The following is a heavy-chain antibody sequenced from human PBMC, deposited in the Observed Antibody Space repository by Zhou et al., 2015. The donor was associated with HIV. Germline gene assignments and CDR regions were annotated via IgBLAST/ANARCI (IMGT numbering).Heavy chain of an antibody. Sequence: QVQLVQSGAEVKKPGSSVKVSCKASGGTFSTYSLSWVRQAPGQGLEWMGGITPLFGTANYAQNFQGRVTITADESTSTAYMDLRSLRSEDTAVYYCAGHFLSDTRIRSRPWTWAQGTLVTVSS. D-gene: IGHD1-1*01. CDR3: AGHFLSDTRIRSRPWT. J-gene: IGHJ4*02. V-gene: IGHV1-69*01. CDR2: ITPLFGTA. CDR1: GGTFSTYS.